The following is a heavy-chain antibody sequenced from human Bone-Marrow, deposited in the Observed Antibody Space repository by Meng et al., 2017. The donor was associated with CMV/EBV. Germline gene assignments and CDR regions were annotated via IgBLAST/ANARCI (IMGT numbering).Heavy chain of an antibody. Sequence: GGSLRLSCAASGFTFSTYAMHWVRQAPGKGLEWVAVISYDGGNKYYTDSVKGRFTISRDNSKNTLYLQMNSLRAEDTAVYYCARGLMLYQVHYYDMDVWGQGTTVTVSS. V-gene: IGHV3-30-3*01. CDR1: GFTFSTYA. CDR2: ISYDGGNK. CDR3: ARGLMLYQVHYYDMDV. J-gene: IGHJ6*02. D-gene: IGHD2-8*01.